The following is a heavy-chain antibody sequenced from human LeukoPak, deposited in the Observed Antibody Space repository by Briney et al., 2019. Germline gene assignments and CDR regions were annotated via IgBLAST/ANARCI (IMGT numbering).Heavy chain of an antibody. CDR1: GGSTSSSSYY. D-gene: IGHD2-2*02. Sequence: SETLSLTCTVSGGSTSSSSYYWGWIRQPPGKGLEWIGSIYYSGSTYYNPSLKSRVTISVDTSKNQFSLKLSSVTAADTAVYYCARLYCSSTSCYNFDYWGQGTLVTVSS. CDR2: IYYSGST. V-gene: IGHV4-39*07. J-gene: IGHJ4*02. CDR3: ARLYCSSTSCYNFDY.